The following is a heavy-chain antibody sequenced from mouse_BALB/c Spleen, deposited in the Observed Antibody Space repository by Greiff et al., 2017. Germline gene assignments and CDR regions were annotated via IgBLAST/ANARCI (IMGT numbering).Heavy chain of an antibody. Sequence: EVQLVESGGGLVKPGGSLKLSCAASGFTFSDYYMYWVRQTPEKRLEWVATISDGGSYTYYPDSVKGRFTISRDNARNILYLQMSSLRSEDTAMYYCARDGNYFDYWGQGTTLTVSS. V-gene: IGHV5-4*02. CDR2: ISDGGSYT. CDR3: ARDGNYFDY. J-gene: IGHJ2*01. D-gene: IGHD1-1*02. CDR1: GFTFSDYY.